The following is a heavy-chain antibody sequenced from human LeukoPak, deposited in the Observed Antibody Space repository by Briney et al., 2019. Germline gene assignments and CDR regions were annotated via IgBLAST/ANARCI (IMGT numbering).Heavy chain of an antibody. J-gene: IGHJ4*02. CDR2: ISSNGGRT. CDR1: GFTFSSYW. CDR3: ARVDYGCGCDS. V-gene: IGHV3-64*01. D-gene: IGHD6-19*01. Sequence: PGGSLRLSCVGSGFTFSSYWMTWVRQPPGKGLEFVSAISSNGGRTYYGNSVKGRFTISRDISKNTLYLQMGSLRPEDMAVYYCARVDYGCGCDSWGQGTLVTVSS.